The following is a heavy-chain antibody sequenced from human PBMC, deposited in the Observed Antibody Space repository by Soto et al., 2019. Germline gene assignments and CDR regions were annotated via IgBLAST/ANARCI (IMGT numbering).Heavy chain of an antibody. J-gene: IGHJ6*02. D-gene: IGHD1-1*01. V-gene: IGHV1-3*01. Sequence: GASVEVSCKASGYTFSTYAIHWVRRAPGQSLEWMGWLNGGTGQTRYSQKFQDRVIITRDTSASTGYMELSSLTSEDTAVYYCARGKGMEENYFYYGLDIWGQGTTVTVSS. CDR1: GYTFSTYA. CDR2: LNGGTGQT. CDR3: ARGKGMEENYFYYGLDI.